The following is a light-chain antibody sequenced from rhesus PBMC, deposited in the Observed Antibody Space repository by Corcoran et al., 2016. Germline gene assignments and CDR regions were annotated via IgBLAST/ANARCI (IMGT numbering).Light chain of an antibody. CDR3: YQHSSGYS. Sequence: QVILTQSPATLSLSPGERATLSCRASQSVSSYLAWYQQKPGQAPRRLIYGASSRATGIPDRFSGSGSGTDFPLTISSLEPEDVGVYHCYQHSSGYSFGQGTKVEIK. CDR1: QSVSSY. CDR2: GAS. J-gene: IGKJ2*01. V-gene: IGKV3-10*01.